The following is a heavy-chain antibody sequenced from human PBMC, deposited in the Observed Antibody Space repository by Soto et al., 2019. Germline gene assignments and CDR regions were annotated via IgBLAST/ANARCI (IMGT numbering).Heavy chain of an antibody. J-gene: IGHJ4*02. CDR1: GGSISSYY. CDR2: IYYSGST. D-gene: IGHD1-26*01. V-gene: IGHV4-59*08. Sequence: SETLSLTCTVSGGSISSYYWSWIRQPPGKGLEWIGYIYYSGSTNYNPSLKSRVTISVDTSKNQFSLKLSSVTAADTAVYYCARLGGSYAVPHFDYWGQGTLVTV. CDR3: ARLGGSYAVPHFDY.